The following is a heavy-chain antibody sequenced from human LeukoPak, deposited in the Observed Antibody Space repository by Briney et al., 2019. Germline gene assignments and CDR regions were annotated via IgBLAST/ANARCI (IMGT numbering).Heavy chain of an antibody. CDR3: AKGHDSSGYYFNY. J-gene: IGHJ4*02. V-gene: IGHV3-33*06. CDR1: GFTFSSYG. CDR2: IWYDGSDK. D-gene: IGHD3-22*01. Sequence: GGSLRLSCGASGFTFSSYGMHWVRQAPGKGLEWVAVIWYDGSDKYYADSVKGRFTISRDNSKNTLYLQMNSLRAEDTAVYSCAKGHDSSGYYFNYWGQGTLVTVSS.